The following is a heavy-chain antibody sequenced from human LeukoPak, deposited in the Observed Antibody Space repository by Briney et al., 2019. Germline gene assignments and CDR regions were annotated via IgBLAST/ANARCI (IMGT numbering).Heavy chain of an antibody. Sequence: ASVKVSCKASGYTFTGYYMHWVRQAPGQGLEWMGRINPNSGGTNYAQKFQARVTMTRDTSISTAYMELSRLRSDDTAVYYCARVNDYVWGSYRMRWFDPWGQGTLVTVSS. CDR2: INPNSGGT. J-gene: IGHJ5*02. CDR1: GYTFTGYY. V-gene: IGHV1-2*06. CDR3: ARVNDYVWGSYRMRWFDP. D-gene: IGHD3-16*02.